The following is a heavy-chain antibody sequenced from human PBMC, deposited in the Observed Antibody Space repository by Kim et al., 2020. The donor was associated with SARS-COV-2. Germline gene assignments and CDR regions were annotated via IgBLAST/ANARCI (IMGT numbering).Heavy chain of an antibody. CDR2: IYYSGST. D-gene: IGHD5-12*01. J-gene: IGHJ4*02. V-gene: IGHV4-39*07. Sequence: SETLSLTCTVSGGSISSSSYYWGWIRQPPGKGLEWIGSIYYSGSTYYNPSLKSRVTISVDTSKNQFSLKLSSVTAADTAVYYCARWEIVATLFDYWGQGTLVTVSS. CDR3: ARWEIVATLFDY. CDR1: GGSISSSSYY.